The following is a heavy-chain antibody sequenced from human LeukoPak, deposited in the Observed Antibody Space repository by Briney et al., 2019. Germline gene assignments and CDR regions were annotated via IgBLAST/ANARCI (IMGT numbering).Heavy chain of an antibody. D-gene: IGHD6-13*01. CDR2: INSDGTTT. J-gene: IGHJ4*02. Sequence: PGGSLRLSCAASAFTFSSYWMHWVRQGPGKGLVWVARINSDGTTTNYADSVKGRFTISRDNARSTLYLQMNSLTADDTAVYYCARGYYSGSRIDYWGQGTLVTVSS. CDR1: AFTFSSYW. CDR3: ARGYYSGSRIDY. V-gene: IGHV3-74*01.